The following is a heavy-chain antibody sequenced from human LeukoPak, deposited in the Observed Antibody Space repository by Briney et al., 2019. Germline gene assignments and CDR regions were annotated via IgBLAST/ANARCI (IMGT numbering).Heavy chain of an antibody. J-gene: IGHJ4*02. D-gene: IGHD5-18*01. CDR2: INPNNGGT. Sequence: ASVKVSCKASGYTFTGYYMHWVRQAPGQGLERMGWINPNNGGTNYAQKFQGRVTMTRDTSISTAYMELNRLRSDDTAVYYCARDPYSNYFDYWGQGTLVTVSS. V-gene: IGHV1-2*02. CDR1: GYTFTGYY. CDR3: ARDPYSNYFDY.